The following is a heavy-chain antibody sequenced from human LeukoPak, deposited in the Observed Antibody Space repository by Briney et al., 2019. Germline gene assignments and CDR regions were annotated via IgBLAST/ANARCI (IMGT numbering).Heavy chain of an antibody. J-gene: IGHJ4*02. V-gene: IGHV1-46*01. Sequence: ASVKVSCKASGYTFTSYYMHWVRQAPGQGLEWMGIINPSGGSTNYAQKLQGRVTMTTDTSTSTAYMELRSLRSDDTAVYYCARDFGRVVATIFFSPRHFDYWGQGTLVTVSS. CDR1: GYTFTSYY. D-gene: IGHD5-12*01. CDR3: ARDFGRVVATIFFSPRHFDY. CDR2: INPSGGST.